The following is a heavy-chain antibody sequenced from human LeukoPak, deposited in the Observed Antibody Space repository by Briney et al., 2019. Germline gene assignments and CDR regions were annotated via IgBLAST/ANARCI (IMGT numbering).Heavy chain of an antibody. J-gene: IGHJ4*02. CDR2: ISYSGST. CDR3: AREDTMITFDY. Sequence: SETLSLTCTVSGGSISSYYWSWIRQPPGKGLEWIGYISYSGSTNFNPSLKSRVTISVDTSKNQFSLKLSSVTAADTAVYYCAREDTMITFDYWGQGTLVTVSS. D-gene: IGHD3-22*01. CDR1: GGSISSYY. V-gene: IGHV4-59*01.